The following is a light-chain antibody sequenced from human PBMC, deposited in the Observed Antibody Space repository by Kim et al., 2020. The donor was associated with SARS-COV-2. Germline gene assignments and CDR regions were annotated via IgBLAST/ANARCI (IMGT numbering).Light chain of an antibody. V-gene: IGLV3-9*01. Sequence: SYELTQPLSVSVALGQTARITCGGNNIGSKNVHWYQQKPGQAPVLVIYRDSNRPSGIPERFSGSNSRNTATLTISRAQAGDEADYYCHVWDSSTAVFGGG. CDR2: RDS. J-gene: IGLJ3*02. CDR1: NIGSKN. CDR3: HVWDSSTAV.